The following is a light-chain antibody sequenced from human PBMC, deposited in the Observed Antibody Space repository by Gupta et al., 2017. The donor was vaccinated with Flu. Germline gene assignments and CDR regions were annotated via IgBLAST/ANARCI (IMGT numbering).Light chain of an antibody. CDR2: GNT. CDR3: QSYDRSLSAWV. Sequence: IPCTWSSPNIRAGSPVYLYQQPPRTAPKLLFFGNTNRPSGVPGRFSDSKSDTSASLAITRLQAEDEADYYCQSYDRSLSAWVFGPGTKVTVL. J-gene: IGLJ1*01. CDR1: SPNIRAGSP. V-gene: IGLV1-40*01.